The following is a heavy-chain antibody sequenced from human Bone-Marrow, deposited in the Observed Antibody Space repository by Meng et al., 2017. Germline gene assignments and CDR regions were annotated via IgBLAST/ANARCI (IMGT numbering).Heavy chain of an antibody. V-gene: IGHV2-5*02. CDR2: IYWDDDK. J-gene: IGHJ4*02. CDR3: ARMVDFGYSSSWYWHSSGWYTEYFDY. D-gene: IGHD6-13*01. CDR1: GFSLSTSGVG. Sequence: SGPTLVKPTQTLTLTCTFSGFSLSTSGVGVGWIRQPPGKALEWLALIYWDDDKRYSPSLKSRLTITKDTSKNQVVLTMTNMDPVDTATYYCARMVDFGYSSSWYWHSSGWYTEYFDYWGQGTLVTVSS.